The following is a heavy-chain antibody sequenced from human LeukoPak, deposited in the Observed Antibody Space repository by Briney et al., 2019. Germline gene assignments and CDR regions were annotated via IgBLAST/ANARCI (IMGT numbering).Heavy chain of an antibody. V-gene: IGHV3-48*01. Sequence: GGSLRLSCKASGFTFSRYGMNWVRQAPGRGLEWHSYTSGSSGSTIYYAQSVRGRFTISRDDAKNTLYLQMNSLRADDTAVYFCARDKIQWLRYSYFDYWGQGVLVTVSS. CDR1: GFTFSRYG. D-gene: IGHD5-12*01. CDR3: ARDKIQWLRYSYFDY. CDR2: TSGSSGSTI. J-gene: IGHJ4*02.